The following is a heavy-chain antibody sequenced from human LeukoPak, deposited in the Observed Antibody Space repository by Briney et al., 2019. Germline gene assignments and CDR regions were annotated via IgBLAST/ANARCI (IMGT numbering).Heavy chain of an antibody. CDR2: IIASGGTT. J-gene: IGHJ5*02. Sequence: ASLKVSCKASGYTFTNYYMHWVRQAPGQGLEWMGIIIASGGTTSYAQKFQGRLTMTRDTSTSTVYMELSSLRSEDTAVYYCAKDSAAPGTRGWFDPWGQGTLVT. D-gene: IGHD6-13*01. CDR3: AKDSAAPGTRGWFDP. CDR1: GYTFTNYY. V-gene: IGHV1-46*01.